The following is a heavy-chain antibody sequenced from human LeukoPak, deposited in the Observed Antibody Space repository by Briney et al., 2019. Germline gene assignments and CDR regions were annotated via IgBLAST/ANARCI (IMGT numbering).Heavy chain of an antibody. V-gene: IGHV3-21*01. J-gene: IGHJ6*03. CDR3: ARRVGHYYYYMDV. CDR1: RFTFSTYT. Sequence: PGGSLRLSCAASRFTFSTYTMNWVRQAPGKGLEWVSSISSSSNYIYYADSVKGRFTISRDNAKNSLFLQMNSLRAEDTAVYYCARRVGHYYYYMDVWGKGTTVTVSS. CDR2: ISSSSNYI.